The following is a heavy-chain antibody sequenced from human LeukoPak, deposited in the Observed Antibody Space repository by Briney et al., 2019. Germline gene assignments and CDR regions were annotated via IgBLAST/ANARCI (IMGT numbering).Heavy chain of an antibody. V-gene: IGHV3-33*01. J-gene: IGHJ4*02. Sequence: GGSLRLSCGASRFTFSTYDMHWVRHAPGKGLEGLAAIWYEGNNKFYADSVTGRFTISRDNSKNTMYLQMSSLRAQETAVYYCARGDFGVTFGGVFDYWGQAALVTVSS. CDR3: ARGDFGVTFGGVFDY. D-gene: IGHD3-16*01. CDR2: IWYEGNNK. CDR1: RFTFSTYD.